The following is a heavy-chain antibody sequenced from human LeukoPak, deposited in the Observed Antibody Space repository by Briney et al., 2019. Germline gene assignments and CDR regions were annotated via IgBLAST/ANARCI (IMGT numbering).Heavy chain of an antibody. J-gene: IGHJ4*02. CDR2: IRHDASSQ. D-gene: IGHD3-10*01. CDR1: GFTFSNAW. Sequence: GGSLRLSCAASGFTFSNAWMSWVRQAPGKGLEWVAFIRHDASSQYYADSVKGRFTISRDSSKDTLYLQMNSLRTEDTAVYFCAKDRLEFYGSARYYFDSWGQGSLVTVSS. CDR3: AKDRLEFYGSARYYFDS. V-gene: IGHV3-30*02.